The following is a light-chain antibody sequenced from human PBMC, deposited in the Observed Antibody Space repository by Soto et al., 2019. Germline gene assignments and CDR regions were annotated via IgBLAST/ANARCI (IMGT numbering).Light chain of an antibody. Sequence: QSVLTQPPSASGTPGQRVTISCSGSSSNIGNNLVNWYQQLPGTAPKLLMYSNNQRPSGVPDRFSGSKSGTSASLAISGLQSEDEADYYCAAWDDSLNGVVFGGGTKLTVL. V-gene: IGLV1-44*01. CDR1: SSNIGNNL. CDR3: AAWDDSLNGVV. J-gene: IGLJ2*01. CDR2: SNN.